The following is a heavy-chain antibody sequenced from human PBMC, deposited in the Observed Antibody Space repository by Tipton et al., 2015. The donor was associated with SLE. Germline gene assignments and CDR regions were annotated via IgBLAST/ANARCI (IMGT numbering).Heavy chain of an antibody. CDR1: GGSVSSPIDY. V-gene: IGHV4-61*01. J-gene: IGHJ6*02. Sequence: TLSLTCTVSGGSVSSPIDYWSWIRQSPGKGLEWIGSIYDRGSTNFNPSLKTRVTMSVDTSKNQFSLKLSSVTAADTAVYYCARGTMGVWSGYFDGFDVWGQGTTVTVSS. D-gene: IGHD3-3*01. CDR2: IYDRGST. CDR3: ARGTMGVWSGYFDGFDV.